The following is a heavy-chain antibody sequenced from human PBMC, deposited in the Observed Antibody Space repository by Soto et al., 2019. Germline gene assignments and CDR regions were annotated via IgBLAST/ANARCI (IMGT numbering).Heavy chain of an antibody. V-gene: IGHV1-18*04. CDR1: GFGLINYG. CDR2: ISAYNGNT. CDR3: ARLGVTTSVYYYTMDV. D-gene: IGHD4-4*01. Sequence: ASVKVSCKASGFGLINYGFTWVRQAPGQGLELMWWISAYNGNTIYAQNLQGRLTMTRDTSTSTAYMELRSLRSDDTAVYYCARLGVTTSVYYYTMDVWGQGTTVTVYS. J-gene: IGHJ6*02.